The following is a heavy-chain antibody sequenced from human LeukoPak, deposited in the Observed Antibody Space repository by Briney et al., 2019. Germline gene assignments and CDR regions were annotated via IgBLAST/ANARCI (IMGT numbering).Heavy chain of an antibody. D-gene: IGHD2-2*01. V-gene: IGHV1-18*01. Sequence: SVKVSCKSSGYTFTSYRISWVRQAPGQGLDWMGWISAHNGNTNYAQKLQGRVTMNTETSTSTAYMELRSLRSDDTAVYYCARDRGCSSTSCPFFDYYMDVWGKGTTVTVSS. J-gene: IGHJ6*03. CDR2: ISAHNGNT. CDR3: ARDRGCSSTSCPFFDYYMDV. CDR1: GYTFTSYR.